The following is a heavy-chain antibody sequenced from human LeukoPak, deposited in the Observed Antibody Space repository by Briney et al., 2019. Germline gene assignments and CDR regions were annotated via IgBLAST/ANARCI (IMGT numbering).Heavy chain of an antibody. CDR2: IYSGGST. CDR1: GFTVSSNY. CDR3: ARGIAVAGTSGDYFDY. D-gene: IGHD6-19*01. J-gene: IGHJ4*02. V-gene: IGHV3-53*01. Sequence: GGSLRLSCAASGFTVSSNYMSWVRQAPGKGLEWGSVIYSGGSTYYADSVKGRFTISRDNSKNTLYLQMNSLRAEDTAVYYCARGIAVAGTSGDYFDYWGQGTLVTVSS.